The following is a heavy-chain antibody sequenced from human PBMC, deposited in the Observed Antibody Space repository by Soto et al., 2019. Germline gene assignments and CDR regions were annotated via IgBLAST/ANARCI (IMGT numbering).Heavy chain of an antibody. CDR1: GYLFTTYA. CDR2: INAGNGNT. D-gene: IGHD1-26*01. J-gene: IGHJ5*02. Sequence: ASVKVSCKASGYLFTTYAIHWVRQAPGQTPEWMGWINAGNGNTKFTEKFHRRVTITTDRSASTAYMELASLSSEDTAVYYCALGVGSDYLAYSDPWGQGTLVTVSS. CDR3: ALGVGSDYLAYSDP. V-gene: IGHV1-3*01.